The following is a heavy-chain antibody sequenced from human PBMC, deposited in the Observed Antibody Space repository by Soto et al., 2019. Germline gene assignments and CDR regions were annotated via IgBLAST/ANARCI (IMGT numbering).Heavy chain of an antibody. CDR2: ISKSGSVI. D-gene: IGHD3-3*01. CDR1: GLTFSNYE. Sequence: GGSLRLSCTGSGLTFSNYEMHWVRQAPGKGLEWLSYISKSGSVIYYADSVKGRFTISRDNANNFLYLQMNSLRAEDTAVYFCASVTLRFSYGIDVWGQGTTVTGSS. J-gene: IGHJ6*02. CDR3: ASVTLRFSYGIDV. V-gene: IGHV3-48*03.